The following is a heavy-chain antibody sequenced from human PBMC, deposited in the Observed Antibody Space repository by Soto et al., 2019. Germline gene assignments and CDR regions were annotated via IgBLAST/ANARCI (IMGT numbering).Heavy chain of an antibody. CDR3: AKYIVEQPSYMDV. V-gene: IGHV3-23*01. D-gene: IGHD2-21*01. Sequence: EVQLLESGGGLVQPGGSLRLSCAASGFTFSSYAMSWVRQAPGKGLEWVSAISGSGGRTYYPDSATRRFTISRDNSSNTLYLQMNSLRAEDTAVYDCAKYIVEQPSYMDVWGQETTVTVSS. CDR1: GFTFSSYA. CDR2: ISGSGGRT. J-gene: IGHJ6*02.